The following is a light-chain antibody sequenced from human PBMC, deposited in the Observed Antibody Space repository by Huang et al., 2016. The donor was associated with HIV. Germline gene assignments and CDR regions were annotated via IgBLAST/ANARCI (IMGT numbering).Light chain of an antibody. Sequence: EIVMTQSPATLSVSPGERATLSCRASHYIATDLAWYQQKPGQAPRLLIYGASTRAAGIPARFSGTGSGTEFTLTINSLQSEDFALYDCHQYSKWPPGTFGQGSKVEVK. V-gene: IGKV3-15*01. CDR1: HYIATD. J-gene: IGKJ1*01. CDR3: HQYSKWPPGT. CDR2: GAS.